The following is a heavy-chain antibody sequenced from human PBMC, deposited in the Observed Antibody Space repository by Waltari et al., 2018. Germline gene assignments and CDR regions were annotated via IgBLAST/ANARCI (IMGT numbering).Heavy chain of an antibody. J-gene: IGHJ6*02. D-gene: IGHD3-10*01. Sequence: VTISCKASGYTFTSYGISWVRQAPGQGLEWMGWISSYNGNTNYAQKLQGRGTMTTDTSTSTAYMELRSLRSDDTAVYYCARVRLEFHGSGRKNYYYYYGMDVWGQGTTVTVSS. CDR2: ISSYNGNT. CDR1: GYTFTSYG. V-gene: IGHV1-18*01. CDR3: ARVRLEFHGSGRKNYYYYYGMDV.